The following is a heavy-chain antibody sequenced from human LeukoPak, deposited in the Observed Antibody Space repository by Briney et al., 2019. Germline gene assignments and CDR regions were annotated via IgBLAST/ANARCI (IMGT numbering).Heavy chain of an antibody. Sequence: GGSLRLSCGASGFTFNDYYMSWIRQAPGKGLEWVSYISSGSSTKYYADSVQGRFTISRDNAKNSLYLQMNSLRAEDTAVYYCAKVPTNPRGFGYDSSGYYISPGYWGQGTLVTVSS. J-gene: IGHJ4*02. D-gene: IGHD3-22*01. V-gene: IGHV3-11*01. CDR3: AKVPTNPRGFGYDSSGYYISPGY. CDR2: ISSGSSTK. CDR1: GFTFNDYY.